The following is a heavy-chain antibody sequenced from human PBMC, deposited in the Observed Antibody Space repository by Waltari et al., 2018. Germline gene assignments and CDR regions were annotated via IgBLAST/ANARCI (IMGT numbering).Heavy chain of an antibody. Sequence: QVQLQQWGAGLLKPSETLSLTCAVYGGSFSGYYWSWIRQPPGKGLEWIGEINHSGSTTYNPSLKSRVTISVDTSKNQFSLKLSSVTAADTAVYYCARGRWGSYSYYFDYWGQGTLVTVSS. V-gene: IGHV4-34*01. CDR1: GGSFSGYY. J-gene: IGHJ4*02. D-gene: IGHD3-16*01. CDR2: INHSGST. CDR3: ARGRWGSYSYYFDY.